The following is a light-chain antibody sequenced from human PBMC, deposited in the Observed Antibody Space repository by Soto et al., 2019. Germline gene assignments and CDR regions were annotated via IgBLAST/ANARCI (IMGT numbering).Light chain of an antibody. J-gene: IGLJ1*01. CDR1: NSDVGSYNL. Sequence: QSVLTQPASVSGSPGQSITISCTGTNSDVGSYNLVSWYQQHPGKAPKVMIYEVSKRPSGVPNRFSGSKSGNTASLTISGLQAEDEADYYCCSYAGSSTYVFGTGNKLTVL. CDR3: CSYAGSSTYV. V-gene: IGLV2-23*02. CDR2: EVS.